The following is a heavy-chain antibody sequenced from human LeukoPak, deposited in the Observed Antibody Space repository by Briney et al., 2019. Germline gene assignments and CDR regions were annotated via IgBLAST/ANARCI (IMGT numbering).Heavy chain of an antibody. V-gene: IGHV1-18*01. CDR1: GYTFTSYG. CDR2: ISAYNGNT. CDR3: ARHGGKTGLLWFGDPSLYYFDY. J-gene: IGHJ4*02. Sequence: WASVKVSCKASGYTFTSYGISWVRQAPGQGLEWMGWISAYNGNTNYAQKLQGRVTITTDTSTSTAYSELRSLRSDDTAVYYCARHGGKTGLLWFGDPSLYYFDYWGLGTLVTVSS. D-gene: IGHD3-10*01.